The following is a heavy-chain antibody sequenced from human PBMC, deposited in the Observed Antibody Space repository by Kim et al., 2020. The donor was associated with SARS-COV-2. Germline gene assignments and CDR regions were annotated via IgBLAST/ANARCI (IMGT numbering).Heavy chain of an antibody. J-gene: IGHJ5*02. V-gene: IGHV1-69*13. Sequence: SVKVSCKASGGTFSSYAISWVRQAPGQGLEWMGGIIPIFDTANYAQKFQGRVTITADESTSTAYMELSSLRSEDTAVYYCARLGGDWNKGRWFDPWGQGTLVTVSS. CDR1: GGTFSSYA. CDR2: IIPIFDTA. CDR3: ARLGGDWNKGRWFDP. D-gene: IGHD2-21*02.